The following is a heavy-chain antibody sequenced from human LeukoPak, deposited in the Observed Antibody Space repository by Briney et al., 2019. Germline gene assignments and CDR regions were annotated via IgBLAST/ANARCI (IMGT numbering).Heavy chain of an antibody. Sequence: SETLSLTCTVSGGSISSYYWSWIRQPPGKGLEWIGYIYYSGSTNYNPSLKSRVTISVDTSKNQFSLKLSSVTAADTAVYYCARGVYAVRGVIRNYYYYYMDVWGKGTTVTVSS. V-gene: IGHV4-59*01. CDR1: GGSISSYY. J-gene: IGHJ6*03. CDR3: ARGVYAVRGVIRNYYYYYMDV. CDR2: IYYSGST. D-gene: IGHD3-10*01.